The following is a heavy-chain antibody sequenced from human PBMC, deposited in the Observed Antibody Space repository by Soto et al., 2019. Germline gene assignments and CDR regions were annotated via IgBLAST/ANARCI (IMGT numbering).Heavy chain of an antibody. J-gene: IGHJ6*02. CDR2: ISGYNGNT. Sequence: QVQLVQSGAEVKKPGASVTVSCKTSGYTFSNYGINWVRQAPGQGLEWMGWISGYNGNTNYAQTVQGRVTMTTDTSTDTVYMDLRSLKSDDTAIYYCSRFIMVGGWFDPNYYHGMDVWGQGTTVPVSS. V-gene: IGHV1-18*01. CDR1: GYTFSNYG. CDR3: SRFIMVGGWFDPNYYHGMDV. D-gene: IGHD6-19*01.